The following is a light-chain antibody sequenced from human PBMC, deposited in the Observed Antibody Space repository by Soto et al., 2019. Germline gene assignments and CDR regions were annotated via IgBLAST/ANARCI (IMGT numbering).Light chain of an antibody. Sequence: DIQMTQSPSTLSASVGDRVTITCRASQSVSGGLAWYQQKPGKAPKLLIYKASTLESGVPSRFSGSGSGTEFTLTISTLQPDDFATYYCQHHGTFGQGTKV. CDR1: QSVSGG. CDR2: KAS. CDR3: QHHGT. J-gene: IGKJ1*01. V-gene: IGKV1-5*03.